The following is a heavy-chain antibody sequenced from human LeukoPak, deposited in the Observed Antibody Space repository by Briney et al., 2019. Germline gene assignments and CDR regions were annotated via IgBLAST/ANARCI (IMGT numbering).Heavy chain of an antibody. CDR3: ARACISGPFGGVMGY. V-gene: IGHV3-30*02. CDR1: GFTFSSYG. D-gene: IGHD3-16*01. Sequence: GGSLRLSCAASGFTFSSYGMHWVRQAPGKGLEWVAFIRYDGSNKYYADSVKGRFTISRDNSKNTLYLQMNSLRAEDTAVYYCARACISGPFGGVMGYWGQGTLVTVSS. CDR2: IRYDGSNK. J-gene: IGHJ4*02.